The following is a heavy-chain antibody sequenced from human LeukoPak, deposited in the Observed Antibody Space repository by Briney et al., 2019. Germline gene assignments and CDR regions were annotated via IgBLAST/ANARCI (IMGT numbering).Heavy chain of an antibody. CDR1: GGSFSGYY. J-gene: IGHJ3*02. CDR3: ARDRDIVVVPAAIAGRAFDI. D-gene: IGHD2-2*01. Sequence: SETLSLTCAVYGGSFSGYYWSWIRQPPGKGLEWIGEINHSGSTNYNPSLKSRVTISVDTSKNQFSLKLSSVTAADTAVYYCARDRDIVVVPAAIAGRAFDIWGQGTMVTVSS. CDR2: INHSGST. V-gene: IGHV4-34*01.